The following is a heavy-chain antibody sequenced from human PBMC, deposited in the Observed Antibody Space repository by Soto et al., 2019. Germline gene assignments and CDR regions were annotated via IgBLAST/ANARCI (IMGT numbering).Heavy chain of an antibody. D-gene: IGHD5-18*01. CDR3: AKDAGYSYGSPNWFDP. Sequence: GGSLRLSCAASGFTFSTYAMSWVRQAPGKGLEWVSAIRGSGDTTYYADSVKGRFTISRDNSKNTLYLQMNSLRAEDTAIFYCAKDAGYSYGSPNWFDPWGQGTLVTVSS. V-gene: IGHV3-23*01. J-gene: IGHJ5*02. CDR1: GFTFSTYA. CDR2: IRGSGDTT.